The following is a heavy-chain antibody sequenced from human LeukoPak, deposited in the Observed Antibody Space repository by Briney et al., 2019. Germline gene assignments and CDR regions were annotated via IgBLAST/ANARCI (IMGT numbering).Heavy chain of an antibody. J-gene: IGHJ2*01. V-gene: IGHV4-59*01. CDR2: IYYSGST. CDR3: ARAAYGERYFDL. Sequence: PSETLSLTCTVSGGSISSYYWSWIRQPPGKGLEWIGYIYYSGSTNYNPSLKSRVTISVDTSKNQFSLKLSSVTAADTAVYYCARAAYGERYFDLWGRGTLVTVSS. CDR1: GGSISSYY. D-gene: IGHD3-16*01.